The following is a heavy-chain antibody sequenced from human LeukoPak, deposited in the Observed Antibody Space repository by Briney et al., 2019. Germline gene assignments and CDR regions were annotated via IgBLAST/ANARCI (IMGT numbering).Heavy chain of an antibody. V-gene: IGHV1-2*06. CDR2: INPNSGGT. D-gene: IGHD3-3*01. CDR1: GYTFTGYY. Sequence: ASVKVSCKASGYTFTGYYMHWVRQAPGQGLEWMGRINPNSGGTNYAQKFQGRVTMTRDTSISTACMELSRLRSDDTAVYYCARAEPVLRFLEWLPGYWGQGTLVTVSS. CDR3: ARAEPVLRFLEWLPGY. J-gene: IGHJ4*02.